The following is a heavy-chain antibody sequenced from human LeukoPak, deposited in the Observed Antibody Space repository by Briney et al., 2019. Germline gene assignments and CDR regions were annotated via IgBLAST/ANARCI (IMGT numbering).Heavy chain of an antibody. V-gene: IGHV3-30*02. CDR1: GFTFSSYG. CDR2: IRYDGSNK. Sequence: PGGSLRLSCAASGFTFSSYGMHWIRQAPGKGLEWVAFIRYDGSNKYYADSVKGRFTISRDNSKNTLYLQMNSLRAEDTAVYYCARATADYYDSSGYSHQPDFDYWGQGTLVTVSS. D-gene: IGHD3-22*01. J-gene: IGHJ4*02. CDR3: ARATADYYDSSGYSHQPDFDY.